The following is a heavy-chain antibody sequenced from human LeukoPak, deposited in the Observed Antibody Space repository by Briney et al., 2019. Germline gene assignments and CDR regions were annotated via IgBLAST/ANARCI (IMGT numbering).Heavy chain of an antibody. J-gene: IGHJ4*02. Sequence: PGGSLRPSCAVSGFTFNIYYMSWIRQAPGKGLEGISYIGLNGYPLDYADSVKGRFTISRDNAKNSLYLDMNSLRAEDTAVYYCARKDFSSGSFNYWGQGTLVTVSS. CDR2: IGLNGYPL. CDR3: ARKDFSSGSFNY. V-gene: IGHV3-11*04. CDR1: GFTFNIYY. D-gene: IGHD3-22*01.